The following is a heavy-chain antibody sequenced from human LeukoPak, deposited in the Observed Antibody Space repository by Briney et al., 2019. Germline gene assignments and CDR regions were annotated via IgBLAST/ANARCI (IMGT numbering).Heavy chain of an antibody. V-gene: IGHV4-39*01. D-gene: IGHD3-10*02. J-gene: IGHJ3*01. CDR2: IYYSGST. CDR1: GGSISSSSYY. Sequence: SETLSLTCTVSGGSISSSSYYWGWIRQPPGKGLEWIGSIYYSGSTYYNPSLKSRVTISVDTSKNQFSLRLISVTAADTAMYYCARLFGVPHAFDVWGQGTMVTVSS. CDR3: ARLFGVPHAFDV.